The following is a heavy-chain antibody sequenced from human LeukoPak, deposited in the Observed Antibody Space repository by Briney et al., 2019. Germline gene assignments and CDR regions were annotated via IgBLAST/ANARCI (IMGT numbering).Heavy chain of an antibody. J-gene: IGHJ5*02. CDR3: SIGMLAPVDAQS. Sequence: GGSLRLSCAASGFTFSSYWMTSVRPAPGRGLECVANINQDGSEKYYVDSVRGGFTISRENAQNSLYLQMNSLRDEDTALYYVSIGMLAPVDAQSWDKGTVVNVSS. CDR1: GFTFSSYW. CDR2: INQDGSEK. D-gene: IGHD2-2*01. V-gene: IGHV3-7*01.